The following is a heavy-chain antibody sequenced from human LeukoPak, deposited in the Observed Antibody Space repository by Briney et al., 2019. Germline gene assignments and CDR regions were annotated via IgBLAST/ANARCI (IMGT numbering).Heavy chain of an antibody. J-gene: IGHJ4*02. V-gene: IGHV1-2*02. CDR2: INPNSGGT. Sequence: ASVKVSCKASGYTFSGYYMHWVRQAPGQGLEWMRWINPNSGGTNYAQKFQGRVTMTRDTSISTAYMELSSLTSDDTAVYYCARGYCSGGICLENFWGQGTLVTVSS. CDR3: ARGYCSGGICLENF. D-gene: IGHD2-15*01. CDR1: GYTFSGYY.